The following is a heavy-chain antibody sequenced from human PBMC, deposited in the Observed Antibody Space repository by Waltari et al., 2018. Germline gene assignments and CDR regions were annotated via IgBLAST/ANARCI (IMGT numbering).Heavy chain of an antibody. CDR2: ASDSGGSS. CDR1: GFSFSNYA. Sequence: EVQLLESGGGLVQPGGSLRLSCAASGFSFSNYAMRWVRQVPGKVLECVSAASDSGGSSYYADSVKGRFTISRDNSKNMLYLQMKYLSAEDTALYYCAKDLLPTGVFDYWGQGALVTVSS. D-gene: IGHD3-10*01. J-gene: IGHJ4*02. V-gene: IGHV3-23*01. CDR3: AKDLLPTGVFDY.